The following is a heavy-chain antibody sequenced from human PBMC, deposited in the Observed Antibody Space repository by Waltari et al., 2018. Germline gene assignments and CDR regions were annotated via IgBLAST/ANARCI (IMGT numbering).Heavy chain of an antibody. Sequence: QVQLQESGPGLVKPSETLSLTCAVSGYSISSGYYWGWIRQPPGKGLEWIGSIYHSGSTYYNPSLKSRVTISVDTSKNQFSLKLSSVTAADTAVYYCASDGYGDYVPPTGYFDLWGRGTLVTVSS. V-gene: IGHV4-38-2*01. CDR2: IYHSGST. J-gene: IGHJ2*01. CDR3: ASDGYGDYVPPTGYFDL. CDR1: GYSISSGYY. D-gene: IGHD4-17*01.